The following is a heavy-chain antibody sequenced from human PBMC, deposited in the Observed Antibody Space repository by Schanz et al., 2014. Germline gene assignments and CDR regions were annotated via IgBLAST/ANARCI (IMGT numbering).Heavy chain of an antibody. CDR3: ARRSVSPSGNSYGYVVAWFDP. D-gene: IGHD5-18*01. CDR2: IYHSGST. J-gene: IGHJ5*02. CDR1: GGSISSSNW. V-gene: IGHV4-4*02. Sequence: QVQLQESGPGLVKPSGTLSLTCAVSGGSISSSNWWSWVRQPPGKGLEWIGEIYHSGSTNYKPPLKGRVTIAADKSKNQFSLKRGSVTAADTAVYYCARRSVSPSGNSYGYVVAWFDPWGQGTLVTVSS.